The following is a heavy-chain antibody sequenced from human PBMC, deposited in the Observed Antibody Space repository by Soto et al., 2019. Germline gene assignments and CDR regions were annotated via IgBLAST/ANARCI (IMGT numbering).Heavy chain of an antibody. J-gene: IGHJ5*02. CDR1: GFPFGDSY. V-gene: IGHV3-11*06. CDR2: ISPGSRYP. Sequence: QVQLVESGGGLVPPGGSLRLSCAGSGFPFGDSYLSWIRQAPGKGLEWLSYISPGSRYPAYADSVKGRFTISRDNAKRSLYLQMMSLTAEDTAIYYCVRGGGGGLFDPWGQGTMVTVSS. D-gene: IGHD2-15*01. CDR3: VRGGGGGLFDP.